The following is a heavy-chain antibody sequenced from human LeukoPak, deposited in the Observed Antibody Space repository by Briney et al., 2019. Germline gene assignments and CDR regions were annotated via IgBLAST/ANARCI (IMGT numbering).Heavy chain of an antibody. Sequence: PGGSLRLSCAASGFTFSSYAMNWVRQAPGKGLEWVSTISGSGGSTYYADSVKGRFTISRDNSKNTLYLQMNSLRAEDTAVYYCANLAAAGDYLDYWGQGTLVTVSS. V-gene: IGHV3-23*01. CDR1: GFTFSSYA. D-gene: IGHD6-13*01. CDR2: ISGSGGST. CDR3: ANLAAAGDYLDY. J-gene: IGHJ4*02.